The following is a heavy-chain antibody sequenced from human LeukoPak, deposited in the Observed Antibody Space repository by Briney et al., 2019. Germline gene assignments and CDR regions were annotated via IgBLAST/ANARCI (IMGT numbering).Heavy chain of an antibody. V-gene: IGHV4-34*01. CDR1: GGSFSGYY. D-gene: IGHD5-18*01. CDR2: INHSGST. CDR3: ARTVYSYGYMNDY. Sequence: PSETLSLTCAVYGGSFSGYYWSWIRQPPGKGLEWIGEINHSGSTNYNPSLKSRVTISVDTSKNQFSLKLSSVTAADTAVYYCARTVYSYGYMNDYWGQGTLVTVSS. J-gene: IGHJ4*02.